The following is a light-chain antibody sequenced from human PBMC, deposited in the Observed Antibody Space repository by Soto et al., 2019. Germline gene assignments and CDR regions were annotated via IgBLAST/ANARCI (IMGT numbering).Light chain of an antibody. J-gene: IGLJ1*01. CDR3: SSFAGTNSFV. Sequence: QSVLTQPPSASGSPGQSVTISCTGTTSDIGAYNYVSWYLQRPGKAPKLIIYEVTRRPSGVPDRIFGSKSYTTASLTVSGLQAEDEADYYCSSFAGTNSFVFGTGTKVTVL. CDR1: TSDIGAYNY. CDR2: EVT. V-gene: IGLV2-8*01.